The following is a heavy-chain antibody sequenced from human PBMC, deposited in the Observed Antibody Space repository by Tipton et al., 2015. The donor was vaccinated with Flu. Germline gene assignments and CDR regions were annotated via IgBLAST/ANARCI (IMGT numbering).Heavy chain of an antibody. D-gene: IGHD2-15*01. V-gene: IGHV3-11*01. CDR2: ISSSGSTK. Sequence: SLRLSCAASGFTFSDYYMSWIRQAPGKGLEWVSYISSSGSTKYYADSVKGRFTISRDNFKSMLYLQMNSLRADDTAVYYCAKSLGYCTAGSCYLYGMDVWGQGTTVTVSS. J-gene: IGHJ6*02. CDR1: GFTFSDYY. CDR3: AKSLGYCTAGSCYLYGMDV.